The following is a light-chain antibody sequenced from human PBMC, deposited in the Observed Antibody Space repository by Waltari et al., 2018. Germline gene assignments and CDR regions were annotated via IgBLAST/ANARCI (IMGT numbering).Light chain of an antibody. CDR1: RAIANN. CDR3: QQFNTGYS. Sequence: EIVMTQSPATLSVSPGEAATLSCRASRAIANNLAWYQQKPGQALRLLIYDASTRATGIPARFSGSWSGTEFTLTITSPQSEDSAVYFCQQFNTGYSFGQGTKLEIK. J-gene: IGKJ2*01. CDR2: DAS. V-gene: IGKV3-15*01.